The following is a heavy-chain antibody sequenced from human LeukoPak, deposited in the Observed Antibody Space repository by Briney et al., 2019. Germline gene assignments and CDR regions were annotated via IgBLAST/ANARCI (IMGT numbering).Heavy chain of an antibody. Sequence: SETLSLTCTVSGGSISSYYWSWILQPPGKGLEWIGYIYYSGSTNYNPSLKSRVTKSVDTSKKQFSLKLSSVTAADTAVYYCARVEQWLGYYFDYWGQGTLVTVSS. CDR1: GGSISSYY. CDR2: IYYSGST. D-gene: IGHD6-19*01. J-gene: IGHJ4*02. CDR3: ARVEQWLGYYFDY. V-gene: IGHV4-59*01.